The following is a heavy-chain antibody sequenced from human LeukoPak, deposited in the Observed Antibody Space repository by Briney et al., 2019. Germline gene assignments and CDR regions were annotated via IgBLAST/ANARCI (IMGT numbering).Heavy chain of an antibody. Sequence: GGSLRLSCAASGFTFTNYWMHWVRQAPGKGLVWVSRISTDGSSTYSADSVKGRFTISRDNTKNTLYLQMNSLRAEDTAVYYCARGRAPSYGYFDYWGQGTLVTVSS. D-gene: IGHD3-16*01. CDR3: ARGRAPSYGYFDY. CDR2: ISTDGSST. CDR1: GFTFTNYW. J-gene: IGHJ4*02. V-gene: IGHV3-74*01.